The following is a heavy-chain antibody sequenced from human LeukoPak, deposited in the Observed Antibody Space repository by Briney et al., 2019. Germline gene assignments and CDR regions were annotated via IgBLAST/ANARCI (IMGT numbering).Heavy chain of an antibody. CDR1: GFTFSSYG. CDR3: ARDRIVVVQAAPWFDP. Sequence: GGSLRLSCAASGFTFSSYGMHWVRQAPGKGLEWVAVIWYDGSNKYYADSVKGRFTISRDNSKNTLYLQMNSLRAEDTAVYYCARDRIVVVQAAPWFDPWGQGTLVTVSS. CDR2: IWYDGSNK. V-gene: IGHV3-33*01. J-gene: IGHJ5*02. D-gene: IGHD2-2*01.